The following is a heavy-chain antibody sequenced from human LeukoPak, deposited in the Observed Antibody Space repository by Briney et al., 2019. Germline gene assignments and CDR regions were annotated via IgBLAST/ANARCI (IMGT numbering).Heavy chain of an antibody. CDR3: ASFEFGWNWFDP. V-gene: IGHV4-59*08. J-gene: IGHJ5*02. CDR1: GDSISSYY. D-gene: IGHD3-10*01. Sequence: PSETLSLTCTVSGDSISSYYWNWIRQPPGKGLEWIGYIHYSGSTNYNPSLKSRVTISVDTSKNQFSLKLSSVTAADTAMYYCASFEFGWNWFDPWGQGTLVTVSS. CDR2: IHYSGST.